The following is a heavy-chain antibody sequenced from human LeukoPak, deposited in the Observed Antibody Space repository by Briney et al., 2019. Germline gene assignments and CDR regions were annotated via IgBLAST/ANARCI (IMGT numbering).Heavy chain of an antibody. V-gene: IGHV3-23*01. J-gene: IGHJ2*01. CDR3: AKDSTVTTGYFDL. CDR2: ISGSGGST. D-gene: IGHD4-17*01. CDR1: GLTFSSYA. Sequence: GGSLRFSWAASGLTFSSYAMSWVRQAPGKGREWVSAISGSGGSTYYADSVKGRFTISRDNSKNTLYLQMNSLRAEDTAVYYCAKDSTVTTGYFDLWGRGTLVTVSS.